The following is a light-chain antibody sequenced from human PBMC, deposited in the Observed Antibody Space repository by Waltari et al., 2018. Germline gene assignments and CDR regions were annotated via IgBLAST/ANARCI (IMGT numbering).Light chain of an antibody. CDR1: QDISRS. V-gene: IGKV1-9*01. Sequence: DIQLTQSPSFLSASVGDRVTIACRASQDISRSLAWYQQKPGKAPKLLIYAASTLQSGVPSRFSGDGSGTEFTLTISSLQPEDSATYYCQQLNSYPRTFGQGTKLEIK. J-gene: IGKJ2*01. CDR2: AAS. CDR3: QQLNSYPRT.